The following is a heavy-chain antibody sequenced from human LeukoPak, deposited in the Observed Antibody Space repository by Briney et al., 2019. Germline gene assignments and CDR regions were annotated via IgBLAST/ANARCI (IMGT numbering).Heavy chain of an antibody. J-gene: IGHJ4*02. D-gene: IGHD6-19*01. CDR3: VRLRGAVTGTDPFDY. CDR2: ISSSGSTI. Sequence: GGSLRLSCAASGFTFSSYSMNWVRQAPGKGLEWVSYISSSGSTIYYADSVKGRFTISRDNAKNSLYLQMNSLRAEDTAVYYCVRLRGAVTGTDPFDYWGQGTLVTVSS. CDR1: GFTFSSYS. V-gene: IGHV3-48*04.